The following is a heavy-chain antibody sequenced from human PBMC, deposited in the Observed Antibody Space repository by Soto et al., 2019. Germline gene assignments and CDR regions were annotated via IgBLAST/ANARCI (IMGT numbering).Heavy chain of an antibody. D-gene: IGHD3-10*01. Sequence: QVQLQESGPGLVKPSETLSLTCTVSNDSISPYYWSWIRQPPGKGLEWIGLIYYSGSTTDNPSLKSRVTISVATSKKQFSLKLTSVTAADTATYYCASNFPPLHSGSHYFDLWGQGTLVTVSS. CDR2: IYYSGST. V-gene: IGHV4-59*08. J-gene: IGHJ4*02. CDR3: ASNFPPLHSGSHYFDL. CDR1: NDSISPYY.